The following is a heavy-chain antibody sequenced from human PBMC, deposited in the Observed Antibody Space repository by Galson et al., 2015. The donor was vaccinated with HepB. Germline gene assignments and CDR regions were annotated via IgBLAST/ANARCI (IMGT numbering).Heavy chain of an antibody. D-gene: IGHD3-3*01. CDR1: GYTLTSYG. Sequence: SVKVSCKASGYTLTSYGISWVRQAPGQGLEWMGWISAYNGNTNYAQKLQGRVTMTTDTSTSTAYMELRSLRSDDTAVYYCARDPRVVQVEPFNYWGQGTLVTVSS. V-gene: IGHV1-18*04. CDR2: ISAYNGNT. J-gene: IGHJ4*02. CDR3: ARDPRVVQVEPFNY.